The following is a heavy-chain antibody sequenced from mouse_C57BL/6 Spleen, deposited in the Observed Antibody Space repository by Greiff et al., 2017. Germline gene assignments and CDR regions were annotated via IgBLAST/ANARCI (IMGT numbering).Heavy chain of an antibody. Sequence: EVKLVESGPELVKPGASVKIPCKASGYTFTDYNMDWVKQSHGKSLEWIGDINPNNGGTIYNQKFKGKATLTVDKSSSTAYMELRSLTSEDTAVYYCARSLSYYYAMDYWGQGTSVTVSS. CDR3: ARSLSYYYAMDY. CDR1: GYTFTDYN. V-gene: IGHV1-18*01. J-gene: IGHJ4*01. CDR2: INPNNGGT.